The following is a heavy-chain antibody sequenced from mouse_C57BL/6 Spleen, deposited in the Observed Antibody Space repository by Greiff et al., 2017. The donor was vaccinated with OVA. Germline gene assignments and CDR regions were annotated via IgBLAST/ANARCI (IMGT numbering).Heavy chain of an antibody. J-gene: IGHJ3*01. CDR3: ARNSNYEAWFAY. CDR1: GYTFTSYW. D-gene: IGHD2-5*01. Sequence: QVQLQQPGAELVKPGASVKMSCKASGYTFTSYWITWVKQRPGQGLEWIGDIYPGSGSTNYNEKFKSKATLTVDTSYSTAYMQLSSLTSEDSAVYYCARNSNYEAWFAYWGQGTLVTVSA. V-gene: IGHV1-55*01. CDR2: IYPGSGST.